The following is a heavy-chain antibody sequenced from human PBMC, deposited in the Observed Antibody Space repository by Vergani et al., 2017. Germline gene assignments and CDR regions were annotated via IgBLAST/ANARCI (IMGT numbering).Heavy chain of an antibody. CDR2: ISSSGSTI. D-gene: IGHD5-18*01. J-gene: IGHJ4*02. V-gene: IGHV3-48*03. Sequence: EVQLVESGEGLVQPGGSLRLSCAASGFTFSSYEMNWVRQAPGKGLEWVSYISSSGSTIYYADSVKGRFTISRDNSKNSLYLQMNSLRAEDTAVYYCARDTRGYSYGYDYWGQGTLVTVSS. CDR1: GFTFSSYE. CDR3: ARDTRGYSYGYDY.